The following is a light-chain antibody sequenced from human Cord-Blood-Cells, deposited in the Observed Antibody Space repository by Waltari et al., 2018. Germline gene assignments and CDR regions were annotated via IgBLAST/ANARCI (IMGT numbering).Light chain of an antibody. Sequence: QPALTQPRSASWSPGQSVTISCTGTITDVGGYNYVSFYQQHPGKPPKLMIYDVSTRPSGVPDRFSGSKSGNTASLTISGLQAEDEADYYCCSYAGSYTFVVFGGGTKLTVL. J-gene: IGLJ2*01. CDR1: ITDVGGYNY. CDR2: DVS. CDR3: CSYAGSYTFVV. V-gene: IGLV2-11*01.